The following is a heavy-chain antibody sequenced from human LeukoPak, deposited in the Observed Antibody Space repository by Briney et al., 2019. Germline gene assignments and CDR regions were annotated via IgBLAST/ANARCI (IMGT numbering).Heavy chain of an antibody. D-gene: IGHD3-10*01. J-gene: IGHJ6*03. CDR2: IVVGSGNT. CDR3: ARDLGVRAAGDYYMDV. CDR1: GFTFTSSA. Sequence: GTSVTVSCKASGFTFTSSAMQWVRQARGQRLEWIGWIVVGSGNTNYAQKFQERVTITRDMSTSTAYMELSSLRSEDTAVYYCARDLGVRAAGDYYMDVWGKGTTVTISS. V-gene: IGHV1-58*02.